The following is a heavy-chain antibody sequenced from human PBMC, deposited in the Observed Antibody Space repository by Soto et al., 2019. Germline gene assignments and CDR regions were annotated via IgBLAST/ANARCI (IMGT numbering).Heavy chain of an antibody. D-gene: IGHD5-18*01. Sequence: PGGSLRLSCAGPGFTFSRYAMNWVRQAPGEGLEWVSIISIRVDRTSYAESVKGRFTISRDDSKNTLFLHMNSLGAEDTAVYYCAKETGYSYGFQPNAWGVWGKGNTVNVSA. CDR1: GFTFSRYA. V-gene: IGHV3-23*01. J-gene: IGHJ6*04. CDR2: ISIRVDRT. CDR3: AKETGYSYGFQPNAWGV.